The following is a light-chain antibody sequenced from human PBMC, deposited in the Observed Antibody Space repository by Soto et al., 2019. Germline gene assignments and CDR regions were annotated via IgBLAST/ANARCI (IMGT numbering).Light chain of an antibody. CDR3: ASWEDSLNGWV. CDR1: NIASKS. Sequence: SYELAQAPSVSVAPGQTARLTCGGNNIASKSVHWYQQKPGQAPVLVVYDDDDRPSGIPARFSGSRSGSSASLAISGLQSGDEADYYCASWEDSLNGWVIGGGTKLTVL. V-gene: IGLV3-21*02. CDR2: DDD. J-gene: IGLJ3*02.